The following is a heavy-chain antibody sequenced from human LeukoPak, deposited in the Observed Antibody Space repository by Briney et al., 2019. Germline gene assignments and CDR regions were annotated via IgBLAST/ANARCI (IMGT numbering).Heavy chain of an antibody. CDR1: GYTFTGYY. Sequence: GGSVKVSCKASGYTFTGYYMHWVRQAPGQGLEWMGRINPNNGATNYAQKLQGRVTITGDTSISTAYMELSSLRSDDTAVYYCTRESGSYHGNDYWGQGTLVTVSS. CDR2: INPNNGAT. CDR3: TRESGSYHGNDY. V-gene: IGHV1-2*06. J-gene: IGHJ4*02. D-gene: IGHD1-26*01.